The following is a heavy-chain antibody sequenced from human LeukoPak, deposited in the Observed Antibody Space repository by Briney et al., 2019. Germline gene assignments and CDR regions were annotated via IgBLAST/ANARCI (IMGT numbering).Heavy chain of an antibody. CDR1: GDSVSSASAG. CDR2: IYYRSQLYN. Sequence: SQAPSLTRAISGDSVSSASAGWSWIRQSPSRCLGWLGSIYYRSQLYNDNAVSVKTRIPINPDTAKNEFSLHLNSVTPDDTALYYCARGGLVRESFNSLTGFDIWGQRTMVTVSS. J-gene: IGHJ3*02. D-gene: IGHD3-10*01. V-gene: IGHV6-1*01. CDR3: ARGGLVRESFNSLTGFDI.